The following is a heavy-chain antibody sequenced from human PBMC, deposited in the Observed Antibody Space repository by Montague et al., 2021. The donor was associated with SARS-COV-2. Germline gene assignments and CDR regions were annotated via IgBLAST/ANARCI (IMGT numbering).Heavy chain of an antibody. J-gene: IGHJ5*02. CDR1: GFTFSSYA. CDR2: ISYDGSNK. V-gene: IGHV3-30*04. Sequence: SLRLSCAASGFTFSSYAMHWVRQAPGKGLEWVAVISYDGSNKYYADSVKGRFTISRDNSKNTLYLQMNSLRAEDTAVYYCARGVTMIVVVMRYNWFDPWGQGTLVTVSS. CDR3: ARGVTMIVVVMRYNWFDP. D-gene: IGHD3-22*01.